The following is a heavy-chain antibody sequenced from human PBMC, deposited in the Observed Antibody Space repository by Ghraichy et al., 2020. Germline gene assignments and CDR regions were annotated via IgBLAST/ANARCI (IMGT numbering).Heavy chain of an antibody. CDR3: ARDGDRQSDYYYYGMDV. Sequence: GESLNISCAASGFIFSRCSMNWVRQAPGKGLEWLSYISSSSSSIYYADSVKGRFTISRDNAKNSLYLQMNSLRDEDTALYYCARDGDRQSDYYYYGMDVWGQGTTVTVSS. CDR2: ISSSSSSI. J-gene: IGHJ6*02. V-gene: IGHV3-48*02. CDR1: GFIFSRCS.